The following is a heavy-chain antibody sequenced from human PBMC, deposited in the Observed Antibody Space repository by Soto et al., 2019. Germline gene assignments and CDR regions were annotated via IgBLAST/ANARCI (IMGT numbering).Heavy chain of an antibody. CDR3: SLANTYNRDWYQNSLDP. CDR1: GFSLSTSGVA. Sequence: QITLKESAPTLVKPTQTLTLTCTFSGFSLSTSGVAVGWIRQPPGKALEWLAVIYWGDDKRYTPSLKSRLSLTQDISTTHAVPTLTNMDPVDTATYCCSLANTYNRDWYQNSLDPWGQGTLVTVSS. V-gene: IGHV2-5*02. CDR2: IYWGDDK. D-gene: IGHD6-19*01. J-gene: IGHJ5*02.